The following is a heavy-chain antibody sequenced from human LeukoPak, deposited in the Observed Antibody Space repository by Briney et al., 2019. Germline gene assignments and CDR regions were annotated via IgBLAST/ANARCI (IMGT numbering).Heavy chain of an antibody. V-gene: IGHV4-34*01. D-gene: IGHD3-22*01. CDR3: ARDGDYDSSGYYWFDY. J-gene: IGHJ4*02. Sequence: PGGSLRLSCAASGFTFSTYWMSWVRQPPGKGLEWIGEINHSGSTNYNPSLKSRVTISVDTSKNQFSLKLSSVTAADTAVYYCARDGDYDSSGYYWFDYWGQGTLVTVSS. CDR1: GFTFSTYW. CDR2: INHSGST.